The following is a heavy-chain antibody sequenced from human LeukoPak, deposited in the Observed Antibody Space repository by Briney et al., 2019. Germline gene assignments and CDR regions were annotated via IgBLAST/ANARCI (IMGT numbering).Heavy chain of an antibody. V-gene: IGHV3-30*03. CDR3: AREVTVKDAFDI. D-gene: IGHD4-11*01. Sequence: GGSLRLSCAASGFTFSSYSMNWVRQAPGKGLEWVAVISYDGSNKYYADSVKGRFTISRDNSKNTLYLQMNSLRAEDTAVYYCAREVTVKDAFDIWGQGTMVTVSS. J-gene: IGHJ3*02. CDR2: ISYDGSNK. CDR1: GFTFSSYS.